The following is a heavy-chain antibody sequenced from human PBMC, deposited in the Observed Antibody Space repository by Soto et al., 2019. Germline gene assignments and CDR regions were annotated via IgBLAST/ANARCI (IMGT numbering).Heavy chain of an antibody. CDR3: AKNCNWGSLVH. V-gene: IGHV4-59*08. CDR1: GDSISTDY. D-gene: IGHD7-27*01. J-gene: IGHJ4*02. CDR2: IYYGGST. Sequence: QVHLQESGPGLVKPSETLSLTCTVSGDSISTDYWSWIRQSPGKGLEWIGFIYYGGSTNYNPSLKSRVTISVDTPKNQFSLKLSCVTAADTAVYYCAKNCNWGSLVHWGQGTLVTVSS.